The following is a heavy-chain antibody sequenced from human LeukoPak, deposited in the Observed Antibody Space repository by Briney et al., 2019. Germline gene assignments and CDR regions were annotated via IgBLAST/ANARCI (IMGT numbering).Heavy chain of an antibody. CDR2: IYYSGST. V-gene: IGHV4-39*07. J-gene: IGHJ4*02. Sequence: SETLSLTCTVSGGSITTSSYYWGWIRQPPGKGLEWIGIIYYSGSTYYNPSLKGRVTISVDTSKNQFSLKLSPVTAADTAVYYCARDLGGGSFDFWGQGTLVTVSS. CDR3: ARDLGGGSFDF. D-gene: IGHD2-15*01. CDR1: GGSITTSSYY.